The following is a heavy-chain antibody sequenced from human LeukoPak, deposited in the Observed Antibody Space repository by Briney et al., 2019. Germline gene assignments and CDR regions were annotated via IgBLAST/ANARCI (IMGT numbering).Heavy chain of an antibody. Sequence: LSLTCTVSGGSISSSSYYWDWIRQAPGKGLEWVSYISSSGSTIYYADSVKGRFTISRDNAKNSLYLQMNSLRAEDTAVYYCARDMRYCSGGSCSTDYWGQGTLVTVSS. V-gene: IGHV3-11*04. J-gene: IGHJ4*02. CDR1: GGSISSSSYY. D-gene: IGHD2-15*01. CDR3: ARDMRYCSGGSCSTDY. CDR2: ISSSGSTI.